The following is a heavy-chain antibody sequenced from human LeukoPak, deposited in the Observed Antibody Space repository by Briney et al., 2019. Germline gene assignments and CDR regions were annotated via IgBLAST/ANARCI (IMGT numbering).Heavy chain of an antibody. D-gene: IGHD3-22*01. CDR3: ARDLGVYYDSSGYD. J-gene: IGHJ4*02. Sequence: GGSLKLSCAASGFTFSSYSMNWVRQAPGKGLEWVSSISSSSSYIYYADSVKGRFTISRDNAKNSLYLQMNSLRAEDTAVYYCARDLGVYYDSSGYDWGQGTLVTVSS. CDR2: ISSSSSYI. V-gene: IGHV3-21*01. CDR1: GFTFSSYS.